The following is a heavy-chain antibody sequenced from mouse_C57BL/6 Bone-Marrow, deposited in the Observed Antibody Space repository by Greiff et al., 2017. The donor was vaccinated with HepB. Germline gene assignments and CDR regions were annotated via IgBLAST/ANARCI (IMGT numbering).Heavy chain of an antibody. D-gene: IGHD1-1*01. CDR1: GYSITSGYY. CDR2: ISYDGSN. CDR3: ARVGYYGSSYYFDY. J-gene: IGHJ2*01. V-gene: IGHV3-6*01. Sequence: EVQLKESGPGLVKPSQSLSLTCSVTGYSITSGYYWNWIRQFPGNKLEWMGYISYDGSNNYNPSLKNRISITRDTSKNQFFLKLNSVTTEDTATYYCARVGYYGSSYYFDYWGQGTTLTVSS.